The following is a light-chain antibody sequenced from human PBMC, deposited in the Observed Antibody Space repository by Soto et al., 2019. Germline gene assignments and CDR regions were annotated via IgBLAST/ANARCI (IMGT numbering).Light chain of an antibody. J-gene: IGKJ4*01. CDR1: QDISSA. CDR2: DAS. V-gene: IGKV1-13*02. CDR3: QQFNGYPLT. Sequence: AILLTQSPSSLSASVGDRVTITCRASQDISSALAWYQQTPGMAPKLLVYDASSLESGVPSRFSGSGSGTDFTLTIGSLQPEDFATYYCQQFNGYPLTFGGGTKVEV.